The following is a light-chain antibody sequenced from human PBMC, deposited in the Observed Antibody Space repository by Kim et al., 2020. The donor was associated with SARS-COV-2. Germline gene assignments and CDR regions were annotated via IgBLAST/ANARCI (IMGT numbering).Light chain of an antibody. V-gene: IGLV1-36*01. CDR3: AAWDDRLNGPV. CDR1: SSNIGNNA. Sequence: RQRVTISCSGSSSNIGNNAVNWYQQLPGKAPILLFYYDDLLPSGVSDRFSGSKSGTSASLAISGLQSEDEADYYCAAWDDRLNGPVFGGGTQLTVL. CDR2: YDD. J-gene: IGLJ3*02.